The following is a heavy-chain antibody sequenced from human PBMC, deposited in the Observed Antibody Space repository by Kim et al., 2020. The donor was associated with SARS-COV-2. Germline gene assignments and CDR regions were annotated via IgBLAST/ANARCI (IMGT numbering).Heavy chain of an antibody. CDR3: ARDAMVRGVANWFDP. CDR1: GYTFTSYG. D-gene: IGHD3-10*01. CDR2: ISAYNGNT. Sequence: ASVKVSCKASGYTFTSYGISWVRQAPGQGLEWMGWISAYNGNTNYAQKLQGRVTMTTDTSTSTAYMELRSLRSDDTAVYYCARDAMVRGVANWFDPWGQGTLVTVSS. J-gene: IGHJ5*02. V-gene: IGHV1-18*04.